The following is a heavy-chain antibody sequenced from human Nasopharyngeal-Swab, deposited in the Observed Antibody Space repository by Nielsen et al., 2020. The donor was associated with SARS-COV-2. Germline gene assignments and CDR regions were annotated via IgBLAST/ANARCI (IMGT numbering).Heavy chain of an antibody. J-gene: IGHJ4*02. V-gene: IGHV3-23*01. CDR2: SSGSGGST. Sequence: ERQMPGKGREWVSVSSGSGGSTYYADCVKGGFTISRDNSKNTLYLQMNSLRAEDTAVYYCARYDDYYDSSGYAYWGQGTLVTVSS. CDR3: ARYDDYYDSSGYAY. D-gene: IGHD3-22*01.